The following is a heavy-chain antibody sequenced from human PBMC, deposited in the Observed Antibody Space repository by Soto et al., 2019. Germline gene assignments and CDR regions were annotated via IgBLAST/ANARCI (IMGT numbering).Heavy chain of an antibody. CDR3: AKDQGTEDYFDY. J-gene: IGHJ4*02. Sequence: QVQLVESGGGVVQPGRSLRLSCAASGFTFSSYGMHWVRQAPGKGLEWVAVISYDGSNKYYADSVKGRFTISRDNSKNPLYLQMNSLRAEDTAVYYCAKDQGTEDYFDYWGQGTLVTVSS. V-gene: IGHV3-30*18. CDR2: ISYDGSNK. CDR1: GFTFSSYG. D-gene: IGHD2-21*02.